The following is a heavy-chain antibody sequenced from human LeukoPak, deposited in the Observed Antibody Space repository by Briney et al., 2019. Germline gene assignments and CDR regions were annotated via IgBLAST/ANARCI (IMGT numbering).Heavy chain of an antibody. CDR1: GFTFSSYW. Sequence: GGSLRLSCAASGFTFSSYWMSWVRQAQGKGLEWVANIKQDGSERYYVDSVKGRFTISRDNAKNSLYLQMNSLRAEDTAVFYCARIRAANAFDIWGQGTMVTVSS. CDR3: ARIRAANAFDI. V-gene: IGHV3-7*01. J-gene: IGHJ3*02. CDR2: IKQDGSER. D-gene: IGHD3-3*02.